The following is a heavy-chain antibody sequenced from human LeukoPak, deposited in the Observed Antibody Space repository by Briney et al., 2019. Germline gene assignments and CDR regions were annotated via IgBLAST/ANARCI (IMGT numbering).Heavy chain of an antibody. Sequence: SETLSLTCTVSGGSISSYYWSWIRQPPGKGLEWIGYIYYSGSTNYNPSLKSRVSMSLDTSKNQFSLRLSSVTAADTAVYYCARGVPPAILPTYYYHYMDVWGKGTTVTVSS. CDR2: IYYSGST. D-gene: IGHD2-2*01. CDR3: ARGVPPAILPTYYYHYMDV. CDR1: GGSISSYY. V-gene: IGHV4-59*12. J-gene: IGHJ6*03.